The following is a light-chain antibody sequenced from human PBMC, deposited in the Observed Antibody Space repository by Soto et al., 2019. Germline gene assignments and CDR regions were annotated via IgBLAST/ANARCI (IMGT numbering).Light chain of an antibody. CDR2: AAS. J-gene: IGKJ1*01. V-gene: IGKV1-39*01. CDR1: QSISSW. CDR3: QQSYTTPR. Sequence: DIQMTQSPSTLSASVGDRVTITCRASQSISSWLAWYQQKPGKVPKLLIYAASSLQSGVPSRFSGSGSETDFTLTISSLQAEDIATYYCQQSYTTPRFGQGTKVDIK.